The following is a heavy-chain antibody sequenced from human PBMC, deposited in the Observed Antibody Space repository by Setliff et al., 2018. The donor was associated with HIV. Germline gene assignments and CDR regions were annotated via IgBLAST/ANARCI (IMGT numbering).Heavy chain of an antibody. V-gene: IGHV4-30-2*01. D-gene: IGHD3-10*01. Sequence: PSETLSLTCAVSGGSISSGGYSWSWIRQPPGKGLEWIGYIYPGGSTYHNPSLKSRVTISIDRSKNQFSLKLSSVTASDTAVYYCARSTYYYGSGKGSGWFDPWGQGTLVTVSS. CDR3: ARSTYYYGSGKGSGWFDP. J-gene: IGHJ5*02. CDR2: IYPGGST. CDR1: GGSISSGGYS.